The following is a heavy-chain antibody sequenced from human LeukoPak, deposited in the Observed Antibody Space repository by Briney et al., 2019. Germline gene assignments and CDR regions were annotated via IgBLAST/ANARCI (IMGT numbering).Heavy chain of an antibody. CDR2: IIPIFGTA. D-gene: IGHD6-19*01. V-gene: IGHV1-69*13. CDR1: GYTFTSYG. CDR3: ARASGWHHSH. J-gene: IGHJ4*02. Sequence: SVKVSCKASGYTFTSYGISWVRQAPGQGLEWMGGIIPIFGTANYAQKFQGRVTITADESTSTAYMELSSLRSEDTAVYYCARASGWHHSHWGQGTLVTVSS.